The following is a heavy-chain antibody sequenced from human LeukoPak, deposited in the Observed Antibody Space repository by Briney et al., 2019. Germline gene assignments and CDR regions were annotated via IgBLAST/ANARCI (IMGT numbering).Heavy chain of an antibody. CDR3: ARGAQTVAAADNWFDP. V-gene: IGHV3-48*03. J-gene: IGHJ5*02. CDR1: GFTFSNYE. CDR2: ISSSGSDI. D-gene: IGHD6-13*01. Sequence: GGSLRLSCAASGFTFSNYEMHWVRQAPGKGLEWVSYISSSGSDIYYADSVKGRFTISRDNAKNSLYLHMNSLRAEDTAVYYCARGAQTVAAADNWFDPWGQGTLVTVSS.